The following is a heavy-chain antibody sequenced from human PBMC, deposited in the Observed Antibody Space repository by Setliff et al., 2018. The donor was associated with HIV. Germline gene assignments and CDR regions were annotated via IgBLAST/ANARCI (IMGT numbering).Heavy chain of an antibody. CDR2: IHYSGSS. V-gene: IGHV4-61*08. J-gene: IGHJ4*02. D-gene: IGHD3-9*01. CDR1: GGSISSGGYY. Sequence: SETLSLTCTVSGGSISSGGYYWSWIRQHPGKGLEWIGYIHYSGSSNYNPSLKSRVTISVDTSKNQFSLKLNSVTAADTAVYYCARSLRYFDWSLHYWGQGMLVTVSS. CDR3: ARSLRYFDWSLHY.